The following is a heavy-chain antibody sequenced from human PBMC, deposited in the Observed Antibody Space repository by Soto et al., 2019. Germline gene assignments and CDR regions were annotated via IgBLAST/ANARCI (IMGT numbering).Heavy chain of an antibody. CDR3: ARDLEYDLLGSPYGMDV. J-gene: IGHJ6*02. D-gene: IGHD1-1*01. Sequence: ASLKVSCKASGYTFTSYGISWVRQAPGQGLEWMGWISAYNGNTNYAQKLQGRVTMTTDTSTSTAYMELRSLRSDDTAVYYCARDLEYDLLGSPYGMDVWGQGTTVTVSS. V-gene: IGHV1-18*01. CDR1: GYTFTSYG. CDR2: ISAYNGNT.